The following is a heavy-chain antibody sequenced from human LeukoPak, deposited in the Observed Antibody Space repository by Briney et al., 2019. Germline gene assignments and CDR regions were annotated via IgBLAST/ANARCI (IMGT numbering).Heavy chain of an antibody. V-gene: IGHV3-30*04. D-gene: IGHD6-19*01. CDR1: GFTFSSYA. CDR2: ISYDGSNK. CDR3: ARDRRSSGWIGY. J-gene: IGHJ4*02. Sequence: GRSLRLSCAASGFTFSSYAMHWVRQAPGKGLEWVAVISYDGSNKYYADSVKGRFTISRDNSKNTLYLQMNSLRAEDTAVYYCARDRRSSGWIGYWGQGTLVTVSP.